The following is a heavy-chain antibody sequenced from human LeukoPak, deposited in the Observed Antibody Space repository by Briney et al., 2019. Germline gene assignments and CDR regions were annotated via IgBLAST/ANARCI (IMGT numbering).Heavy chain of an antibody. CDR2: IYSGGST. Sequence: GGSLRLSCAASGFTVSSNYMSWVRQAPGKGLEWVSVIYSGGSTYYVDSVKGRFTISRDNSKNTLSLQMNSLKTEDTAVYYCTTRDYGSGSYSPEYYFDYWGQGTLVTVSS. CDR3: TTRDYGSGSYSPEYYFDY. J-gene: IGHJ4*02. V-gene: IGHV3-66*01. D-gene: IGHD3-10*01. CDR1: GFTVSSNY.